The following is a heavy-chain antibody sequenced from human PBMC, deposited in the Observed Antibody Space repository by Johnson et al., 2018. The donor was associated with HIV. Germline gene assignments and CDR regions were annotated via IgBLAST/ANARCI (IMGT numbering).Heavy chain of an antibody. D-gene: IGHD1-26*01. Sequence: VQLVESGGGVVRPGGSLRLSCAASGFTVSSNYMSWVRQAPGKGLEWVANIKQDGSEKYYVDSVKGRFTISRDNAKNSLYLQMNSLRAGDTAVYYCAREDSGSTGAFDIWGQGTMVTVSS. V-gene: IGHV3-7*01. CDR1: GFTVSSNY. CDR2: IKQDGSEK. J-gene: IGHJ3*02. CDR3: AREDSGSTGAFDI.